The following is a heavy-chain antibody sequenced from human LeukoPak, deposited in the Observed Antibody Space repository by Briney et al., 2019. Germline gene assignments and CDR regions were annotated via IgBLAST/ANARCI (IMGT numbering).Heavy chain of an antibody. Sequence: ASVKVSCKASGYTFTSYGISWVRQAPGQGLEWMGWISAYNGNTNYAQKLQGRVTMTTDTSTSTAYMELRSLRSDDTAVYYCARDGVALCSGGSCYFDYWGQGTLVTVSS. CDR3: ARDGVALCSGGSCYFDY. D-gene: IGHD2-15*01. CDR1: GYTFTSYG. J-gene: IGHJ4*02. CDR2: ISAYNGNT. V-gene: IGHV1-18*01.